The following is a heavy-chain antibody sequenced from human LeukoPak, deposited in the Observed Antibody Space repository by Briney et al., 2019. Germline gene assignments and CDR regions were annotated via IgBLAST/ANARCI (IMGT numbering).Heavy chain of an antibody. CDR1: GGSISSSTYY. D-gene: IGHD3-10*01. J-gene: IGHJ4*02. CDR2: IFYSGST. Sequence: SETLSLTCAVSGGSISSSTYYWGWIRQPPGKGLEWIGSIFYSGSTYYNPSLKSRVTISVDTSKNQFSLKLSSVTAADTAVYYCARHDYYGSGSYYNGANFDYWGQGTLVTVSS. V-gene: IGHV4-39*01. CDR3: ARHDYYGSGSYYNGANFDY.